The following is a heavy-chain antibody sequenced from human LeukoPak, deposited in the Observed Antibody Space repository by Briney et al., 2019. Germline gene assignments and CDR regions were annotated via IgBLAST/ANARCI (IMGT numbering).Heavy chain of an antibody. CDR1: GFTFSSYG. CDR3: AKERHDYVWGSYRPYYYYGMDV. J-gene: IGHJ6*02. V-gene: IGHV3-30*18. D-gene: IGHD3-16*02. CDR2: ISYDGSNK. Sequence: GGSLRLSCAASGFTFSSYGMHWDRQAPGKGLGWVAVISYDGSNKYYADSVKGGFTISRDNSKNTLYLQMNSLRAEDTAVYYCAKERHDYVWGSYRPYYYYGMDVWGQGTTVTVSS.